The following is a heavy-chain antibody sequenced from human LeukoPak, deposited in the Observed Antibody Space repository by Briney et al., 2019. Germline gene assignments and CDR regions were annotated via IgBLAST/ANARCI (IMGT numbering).Heavy chain of an antibody. J-gene: IGHJ4*02. Sequence: GGSLRLSCAASGFMFSSNWMSWVRLAPGKGLEWVANIKEDGTETYYVDSVKGRFTISRDNARNSLYLQMNSLRVEDTAVYYCAKEGRSLQTYWGQGTLVTVSS. V-gene: IGHV3-7*03. CDR2: IKEDGTET. D-gene: IGHD5-24*01. CDR1: GFMFSSNW. CDR3: AKEGRSLQTY.